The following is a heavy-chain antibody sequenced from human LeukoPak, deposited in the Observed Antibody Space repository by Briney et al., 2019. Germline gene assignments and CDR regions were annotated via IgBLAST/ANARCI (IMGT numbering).Heavy chain of an antibody. J-gene: IGHJ6*03. CDR3: ARDAPRILCMDV. CDR1: GFTFSSYS. D-gene: IGHD2-15*01. V-gene: IGHV3-48*01. CDR2: ISSSSTI. Sequence: GGSLRLSCAASGFTFSSYSMNWVRQAPGKGLEWVSYISSSSTIYYADSVKGRFTISRDNAKNSLYLQMNSLRAEDTAVYYCARDAPRILCMDVWGKGTTVTVSS.